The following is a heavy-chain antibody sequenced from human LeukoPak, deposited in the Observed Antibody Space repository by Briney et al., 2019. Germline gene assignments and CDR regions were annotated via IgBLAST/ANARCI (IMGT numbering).Heavy chain of an antibody. D-gene: IGHD4-17*01. V-gene: IGHV3-15*01. CDR1: GXTFTNAW. Sequence: GGSLRLSCAASGXTFTNAWMSWVRQAPGKGLEWVGHIKSRTDGGTTDYAAPVKGRFTISRDDSKDTLYLQMNSVKTEDIAVYYCATEYYGAYNYWGQGTLVTVSS. J-gene: IGHJ4*02. CDR3: ATEYYGAYNY. CDR2: IKSRTDGGTT.